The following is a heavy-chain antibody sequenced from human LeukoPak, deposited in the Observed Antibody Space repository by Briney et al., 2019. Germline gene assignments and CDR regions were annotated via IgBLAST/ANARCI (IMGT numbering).Heavy chain of an antibody. Sequence: SETLSLTCAVSGGSFSGYYWTWIRQSPGKGLEWIGETHYDGATSYTASLRSRVTISGDTSENQFSLRVISVTAADTAVYYCARGILGYYYFDLWGRGTLVTVSS. V-gene: IGHV4-34*01. CDR1: GGSFSGYY. CDR2: THYDGAT. D-gene: IGHD3-16*01. J-gene: IGHJ2*01. CDR3: ARGILGYYYFDL.